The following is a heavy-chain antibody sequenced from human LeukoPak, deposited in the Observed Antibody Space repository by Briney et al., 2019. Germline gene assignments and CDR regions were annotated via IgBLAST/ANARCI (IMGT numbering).Heavy chain of an antibody. CDR3: AQSLGSGNWIGNWFDP. CDR2: IYYTGRT. Sequence: SETLSLTCTVSGGSISSSSHSWGWIRQPPGKGPEWTGTIYYTGRTYYNPSLESRLTISVDTSKNQFSLKLTSVTAADTAIYYCAQSLGSGNWIGNWFDPWGQGTLVTVSS. D-gene: IGHD1-1*01. CDR1: GGSISSSSHS. J-gene: IGHJ5*02. V-gene: IGHV4-39*01.